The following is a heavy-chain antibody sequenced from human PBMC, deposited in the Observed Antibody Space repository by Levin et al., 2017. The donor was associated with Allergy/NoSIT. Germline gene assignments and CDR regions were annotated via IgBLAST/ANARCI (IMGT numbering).Heavy chain of an antibody. J-gene: IGHJ3*02. D-gene: IGHD3-10*01. CDR1: GFSLSNARMG. CDR3: AVDYYGSGSYRRSDAFDI. V-gene: IGHV2-26*01. CDR2: IFSNDEK. Sequence: KASGPTLVKPTETLTLTCTVSGFSLSNARMGVGWIRQPPGKALEWLAHIFSNDEKSYSTSLKSRLTISKDTSKSQVVLTMTNMDPVDTATYYCAVDYYGSGSYRRSDAFDIWGQGTMVTVSS.